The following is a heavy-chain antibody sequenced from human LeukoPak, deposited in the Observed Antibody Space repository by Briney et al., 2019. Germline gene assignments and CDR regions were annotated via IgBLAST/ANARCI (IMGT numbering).Heavy chain of an antibody. J-gene: IGHJ4*02. CDR2: ISSSGSTI. CDR3: ARDRAAVTPAVFDY. V-gene: IGHV3-11*01. CDR1: GFTFSDYY. D-gene: IGHD4-23*01. Sequence: GGSLRLSCAASGFTFSDYYMSWIRQAPGKGLEWVSYISSSGSTIYYADSVKGRFTISRDNAKNSLYLQMNSLRAEDTAVYHCARDRAAVTPAVFDYWGQGTLVTVSS.